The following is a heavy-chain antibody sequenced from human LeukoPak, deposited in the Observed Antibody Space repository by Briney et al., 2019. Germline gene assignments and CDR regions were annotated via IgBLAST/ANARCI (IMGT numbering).Heavy chain of an antibody. CDR1: GGSFSGYY. V-gene: IGHV4-34*01. CDR2: INHSGST. Sequence: PSETLSLTCAVYGGSFSGYYWSWIRQPPGKGLEWIGEINHSGSTNYNPSLKSRVTISVDTSKNQFSLKLSSVTAADTAVYYCARQLTWSGYYGSGEITPRGYYFDYWGQGTLVTVSS. CDR3: ARQLTWSGYYGSGEITPRGYYFDY. D-gene: IGHD3-10*01. J-gene: IGHJ4*02.